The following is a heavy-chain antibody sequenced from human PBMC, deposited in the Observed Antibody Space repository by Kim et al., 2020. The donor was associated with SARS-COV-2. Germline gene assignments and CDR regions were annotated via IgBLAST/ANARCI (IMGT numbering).Heavy chain of an antibody. CDR3: ATTQHGGALSYYYYGMDV. D-gene: IGHD1-1*01. CDR1: GFTFSSYA. Sequence: GGSLRLSCAASGFTFSSYAMSWVRQAPGKWLEWVSAISGSGGSTYYADSVKGRFTISRDNSKNTLYLQMNSLRAEDTAVYYCATTQHGGALSYYYYGMDVWGQGTTVTVSS. CDR2: ISGSGGST. J-gene: IGHJ6*02. V-gene: IGHV3-23*01.